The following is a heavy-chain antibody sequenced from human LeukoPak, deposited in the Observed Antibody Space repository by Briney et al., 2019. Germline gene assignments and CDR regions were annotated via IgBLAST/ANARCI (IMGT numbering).Heavy chain of an antibody. V-gene: IGHV4-39*07. J-gene: IGHJ4*02. CDR1: DDSISTYY. D-gene: IGHD3-22*01. CDR3: ARKPAHDSSGYYPLHFDY. CDR2: IYYSGST. Sequence: SETLSLTCTVSDDSISTYYWGWIRQPPGKGLEWIGSIYYSGSTYYNPSLKSRVTISVDTSKNQFSLKLSSVTAADTAVYYCARKPAHDSSGYYPLHFDYWGQGTLVTVSS.